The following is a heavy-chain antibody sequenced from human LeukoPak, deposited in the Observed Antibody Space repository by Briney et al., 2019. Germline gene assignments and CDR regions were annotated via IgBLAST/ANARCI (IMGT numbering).Heavy chain of an antibody. CDR3: ARDLRSGYYHAYMDV. CDR1: GFTFSSYA. D-gene: IGHD3-22*01. Sequence: AGGSLRLSCAASGFTFSSYAMHWVRQAPGKGLEWVAVISYDGSNKYYADSVKGRFTISRDNSKNTLYPQMNSLRAEDTAVYYCARDLRSGYYHAYMDVWGKGTTVTVSS. V-gene: IGHV3-30*01. J-gene: IGHJ6*03. CDR2: ISYDGSNK.